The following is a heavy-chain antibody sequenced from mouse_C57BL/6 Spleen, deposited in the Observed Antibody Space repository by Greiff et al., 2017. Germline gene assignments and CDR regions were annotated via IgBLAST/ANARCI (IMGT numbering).Heavy chain of an antibody. Sequence: QVQLQQSGAELVKPGASVKLSCKASGYTFTSYWMHWVKQRPGQGLEWIGMIHPNSGSTNYNEKFKSKATLTVAKSSSTAYMQLSSLTSEDSAVYYCARGDYSNPDYYAMDYWGQGTSVTVSS. D-gene: IGHD2-5*01. CDR2: IHPNSGST. CDR3: ARGDYSNPDYYAMDY. V-gene: IGHV1-64*01. J-gene: IGHJ4*01. CDR1: GYTFTSYW.